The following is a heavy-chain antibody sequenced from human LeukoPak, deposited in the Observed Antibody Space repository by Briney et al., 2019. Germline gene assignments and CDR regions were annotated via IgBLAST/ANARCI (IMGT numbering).Heavy chain of an antibody. V-gene: IGHV1-46*01. D-gene: IGHD3-10*01. CDR2: INPSGGST. J-gene: IGHJ5*02. CDR1: GYTFTSYY. Sequence: ASVKVSCTASGYTFTSYYMHWVRQAPGQGLEWMGIINPSGGSTSYAQKFQGRVTMTRDTSTSTVYMELSSLRSEDTAVYYCARDVIGYNWFDPWGQGTLVTVSS. CDR3: ARDVIGYNWFDP.